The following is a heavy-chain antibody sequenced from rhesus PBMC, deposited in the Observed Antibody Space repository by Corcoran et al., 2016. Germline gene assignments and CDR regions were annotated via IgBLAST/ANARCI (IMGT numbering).Heavy chain of an antibody. V-gene: IGHV2-174*01. CDR3: ARRRSSGWPVGYYFDY. Sequence: QVTLKESGPALVKPTQTLTLTCPFSGFSLTTSGMGVGWIRKPPGTALEWLALIYWDDDTRYNSSLRSRLTISRDTSKSQVVLTMTDMDPVDTATYYCARRRSSGWPVGYYFDYWGQGLLVTVSS. CDR1: GFSLTTSGMG. J-gene: IGHJ4*01. CDR2: IYWDDDT. D-gene: IGHD6-31*01.